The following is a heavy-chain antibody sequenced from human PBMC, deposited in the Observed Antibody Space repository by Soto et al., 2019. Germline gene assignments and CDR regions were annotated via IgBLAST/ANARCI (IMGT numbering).Heavy chain of an antibody. J-gene: IGHJ4*02. CDR3: ARSLADVWGSYSLDY. V-gene: IGHV4-59*01. Sequence: SETLSLTCTVSGGSISSYYWSWIRQPPGKGLEWIGYIYYSGSTNYNPSLKSRVTISVDTSKNQFSLKLSSVTAADTAVYYCARSLADVWGSYSLDYWGQGTLVTVSS. D-gene: IGHD3-16*01. CDR2: IYYSGST. CDR1: GGSISSYY.